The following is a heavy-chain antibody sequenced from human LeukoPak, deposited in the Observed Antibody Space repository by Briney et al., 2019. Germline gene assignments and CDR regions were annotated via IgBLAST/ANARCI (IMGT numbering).Heavy chain of an antibody. Sequence: SVKVSCKASGGTFSSYAISWVRQAPGQGLEWMGGIIPIFGTANYAQKFQGRVTTTADESTSTAYMELSSLRSEDTAVYYCARDREAYCGGDCYSGFDYWGQGTLVTVSS. J-gene: IGHJ4*02. CDR3: ARDREAYCGGDCYSGFDY. CDR1: GGTFSSYA. CDR2: IIPIFGTA. D-gene: IGHD2-21*02. V-gene: IGHV1-69*13.